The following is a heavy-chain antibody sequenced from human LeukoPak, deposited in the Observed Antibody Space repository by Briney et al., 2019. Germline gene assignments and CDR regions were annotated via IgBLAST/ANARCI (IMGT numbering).Heavy chain of an antibody. D-gene: IGHD5-12*01. CDR1: GFTFSGYW. Sequence: GGSLRLSCVVSGFTFSGYWMTWVRQAPGKGLEWVANIREDGSERNYVDSVKGRFIISRDNSRSSLYLQMNSLRPEDTAVYYCTRDRNARATKEDRYDYWGQGTLVTVSS. J-gene: IGHJ4*02. V-gene: IGHV3-7*01. CDR3: TRDRNARATKEDRYDY. CDR2: IREDGSER.